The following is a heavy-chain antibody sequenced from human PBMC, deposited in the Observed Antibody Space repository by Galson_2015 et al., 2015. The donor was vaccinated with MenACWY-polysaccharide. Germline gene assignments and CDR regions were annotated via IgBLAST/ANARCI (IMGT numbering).Heavy chain of an antibody. CDR3: ARIIARKYTFADS. CDR2: MNPNSGST. D-gene: IGHD2-21*01. CDR1: GYTFTTYD. J-gene: IGHJ4*02. Sequence: SVKVSCKASGYTFTTYDINWVRQATGQGLEWMGWMNPNSGSTGYAQKFQGRVTMTSNSAMTTAYMELSSLRSEDTAVYYCARIIARKYTFADSWGQGTLITVSS. V-gene: IGHV1-8*01.